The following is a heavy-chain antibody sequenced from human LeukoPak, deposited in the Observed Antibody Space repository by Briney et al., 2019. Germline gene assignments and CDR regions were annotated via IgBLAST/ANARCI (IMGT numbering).Heavy chain of an antibody. J-gene: IGHJ6*02. Sequence: PGGSLRLSCAASGFIFSSYWMHWVRQAPGKGLVWVSRINSDGSSTSYADSVKGRFTISRDNAKNSLYLQMNSLRAEDTAVYYCARALWSGPVYYGMDVWGQGTTVTVSS. CDR2: INSDGSST. V-gene: IGHV3-74*01. D-gene: IGHD3-10*01. CDR1: GFIFSSYW. CDR3: ARALWSGPVYYGMDV.